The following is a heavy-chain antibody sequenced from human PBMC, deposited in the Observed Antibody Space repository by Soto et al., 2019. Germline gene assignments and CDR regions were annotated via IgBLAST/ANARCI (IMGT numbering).Heavy chain of an antibody. CDR3: VKQTCTSLDYFGLAV. Sequence: QVQLQQSGPGLVKPSQTLSLTCAISGDSVSSSSAAWNWIRQSPWRGLEWLGRTYYRSKWNNDXXPILKSPITVXXDXSXXQCTVPLNSVTPADTAVYFCVKQTCTSLDYFGLAVWGQGATVTVSS. J-gene: IGHJ6*02. CDR2: TYYRSKWNN. D-gene: IGHD2-21*01. CDR1: GDSVSSSSAA. V-gene: IGHV6-1*01.